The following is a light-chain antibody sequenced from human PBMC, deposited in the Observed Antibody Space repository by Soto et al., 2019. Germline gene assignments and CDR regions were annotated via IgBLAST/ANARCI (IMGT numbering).Light chain of an antibody. J-gene: IGKJ1*01. CDR3: QQCSSYPWT. Sequence: DIKMTQSPSTLSASVGDRVTITCRASQSISSWLAWYQQKPGKAPKLLIYKASSLQSGVPSRFSGSGSGTEFTLTISSLQPDDFAAYYCQQCSSYPWTFGQGTKVEIK. V-gene: IGKV1-5*03. CDR2: KAS. CDR1: QSISSW.